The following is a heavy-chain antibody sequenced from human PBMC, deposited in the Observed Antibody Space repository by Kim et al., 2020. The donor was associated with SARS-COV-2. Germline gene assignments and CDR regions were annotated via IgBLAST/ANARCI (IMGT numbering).Heavy chain of an antibody. D-gene: IGHD3-3*01. CDR2: IIPIFGTA. CDR3: AREGEWLDPFDY. V-gene: IGHV1-69*13. Sequence: SVKVSCKASGGTFSSYAISWVRQAPGQGLEWMGGIIPIFGTANYAQKFQGRVTITADESTSTAYMELSSLRSEDTAVYYCAREGEWLDPFDYWGQGTLVTVSS. CDR1: GGTFSSYA. J-gene: IGHJ4*02.